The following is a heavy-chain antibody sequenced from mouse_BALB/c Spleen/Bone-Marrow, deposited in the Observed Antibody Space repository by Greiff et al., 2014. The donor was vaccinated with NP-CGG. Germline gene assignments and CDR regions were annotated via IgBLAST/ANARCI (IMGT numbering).Heavy chain of an antibody. V-gene: IGHV1S127*01. Sequence: VQLQQSGAELVKPGASVKMSCKASGYTFTSYWMHWVKQRPGQGLEWIGVIDPSDSYTSYNQKFKGKATLTVDTSSSTAYMQLSSLTSEDSAVDYCTRGDYDWYFDVWGAGTTVTVSS. CDR2: IDPSDSYT. CDR1: GYTFTSYW. J-gene: IGHJ1*01. D-gene: IGHD2-4*01. CDR3: TRGDYDWYFDV.